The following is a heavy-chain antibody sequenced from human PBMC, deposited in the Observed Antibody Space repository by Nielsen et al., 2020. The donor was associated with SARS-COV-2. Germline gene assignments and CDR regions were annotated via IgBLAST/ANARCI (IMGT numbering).Heavy chain of an antibody. V-gene: IGHV1-18*01. J-gene: IGHJ4*02. CDR1: GYTFTSFG. CDR3: ARIPHWDNYYDSRGFDY. D-gene: IGHD3-22*01. Sequence: ASVKVSCKASGYTFTSFGITWVRQAPGQGLEWMGWISPHNGNTNYAQNLQGRVTMITDTSTNTAYMELGSLRSDDTAVYYCARIPHWDNYYDSRGFDYWGQGTLVIVSS. CDR2: ISPHNGNT.